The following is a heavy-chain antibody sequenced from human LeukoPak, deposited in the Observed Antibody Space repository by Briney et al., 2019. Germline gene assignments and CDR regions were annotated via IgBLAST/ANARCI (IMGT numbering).Heavy chain of an antibody. Sequence: GGSLRLSCAASGFTFSSDGMHWVRQAPGKGLEWVAVISYDGSNKYYADSVKGRVTISRDNSKNTLSLQMHSLRAEDTAVYYCAKAVDSSGWFNYFDYWGQGTLVTVSS. CDR1: GFTFSSDG. J-gene: IGHJ4*02. V-gene: IGHV3-30*18. CDR2: ISYDGSNK. CDR3: AKAVDSSGWFNYFDY. D-gene: IGHD6-19*01.